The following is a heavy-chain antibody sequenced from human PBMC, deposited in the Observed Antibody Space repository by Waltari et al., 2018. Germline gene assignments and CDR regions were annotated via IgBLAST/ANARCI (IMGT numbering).Heavy chain of an antibody. V-gene: IGHV3-21*02. CDR2: IGSSSSFM. CDR1: GFKFSAYA. Sequence: EVPLVESGGGLVKPGGSLRLPCVAAGFKFSAYARSWVRQAPGKGLEWVSSIGSSSSFMDYADSVRGRFTVSRDNTKNTLYLQMDTLRAEDTAVYYCAREGAEQWVVEDYGMDVWGQGTTVTVSS. J-gene: IGHJ6*02. CDR3: AREGAEQWVVEDYGMDV. D-gene: IGHD6-19*01.